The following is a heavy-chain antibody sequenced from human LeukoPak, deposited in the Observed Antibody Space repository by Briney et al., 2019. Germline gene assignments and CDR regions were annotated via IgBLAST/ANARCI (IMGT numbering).Heavy chain of an antibody. V-gene: IGHV4-59*01. CDR3: ARADSSSLPIDY. CDR1: GGSISGYY. J-gene: IGHJ4*02. CDR2: IYYSGST. Sequence: PSETLSLTCTVSGGSISGYYRSWIRQPPGKGLEWIGYIYYSGSTNYNPSLKSRVTISVDMSKNQFSLKLSSVTAADTAVYYCARADSSSLPIDYWGQGTLVTVSS. D-gene: IGHD6-6*01.